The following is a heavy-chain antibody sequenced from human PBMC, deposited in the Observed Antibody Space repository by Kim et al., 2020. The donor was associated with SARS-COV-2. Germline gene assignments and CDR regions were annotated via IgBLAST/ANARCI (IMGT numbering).Heavy chain of an antibody. CDR1: GFTFTNAW. D-gene: IGHD2-15*01. J-gene: IGHJ6*02. Sequence: GGSLRLSCAASGFTFTNAWMSWVRQAPGKGLEWVGRIKNKVDGGTADYAAPVKGRFTISRDDSKNTLYLQMNSLKTEDTAVYYCTTDLLSREAWEWCVEKRAANVHYGIDVWGQGNTGTVFS. CDR3: TTDLLSREAWEWCVEKRAANVHYGIDV. V-gene: IGHV3-15*01. CDR2: IKNKVDGGTA.